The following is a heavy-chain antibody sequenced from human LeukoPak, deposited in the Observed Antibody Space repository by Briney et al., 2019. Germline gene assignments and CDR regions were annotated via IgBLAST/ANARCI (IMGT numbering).Heavy chain of an antibody. Sequence: GGSLRLSCAASGFTFSNFWMSWVRQAPGKGPEWVANIKQDGSEKHYVDSVKGRFTTSRDNAKNSLYLQMSNLRAEDTAVYFCARGGGLDVWGQGATVTVSS. D-gene: IGHD3-16*01. CDR3: ARGGGLDV. CDR2: IKQDGSEK. J-gene: IGHJ6*02. CDR1: GFTFSNFW. V-gene: IGHV3-7*03.